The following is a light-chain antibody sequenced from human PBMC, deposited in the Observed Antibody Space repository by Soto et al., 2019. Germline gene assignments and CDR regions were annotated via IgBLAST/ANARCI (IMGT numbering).Light chain of an antibody. CDR2: GAS. CDR1: QSLGSRS. Sequence: EIVLTQSPGTLSLSPGERATLSCRASQSLGSRSLAWYQQRPGQAPRLLIYGASSRATGIPDRFTCSGSGTDFTLTISRLEPEAFAVYYCQHYGGSPPNTFGQGTKLEIK. CDR3: QHYGGSPPNT. V-gene: IGKV3-20*01. J-gene: IGKJ2*01.